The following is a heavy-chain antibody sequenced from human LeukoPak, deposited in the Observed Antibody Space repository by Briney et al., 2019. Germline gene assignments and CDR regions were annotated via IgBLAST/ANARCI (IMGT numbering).Heavy chain of an antibody. CDR1: GLTLSSYA. D-gene: IGHD6-6*01. J-gene: IGHJ4*02. V-gene: IGHV3-23*01. CDR2: ISGSGGTT. CDR3: TRDHIAAGDY. Sequence: PGGSLRLSCAASGLTLSSYALAWVRQAPGKGLEWVSAISGSGGTTYYADSVKGHFSISRDNSKNTLYLQMNRLRPEDTAMYYCTRDHIAAGDYWGQGTLVTVSS.